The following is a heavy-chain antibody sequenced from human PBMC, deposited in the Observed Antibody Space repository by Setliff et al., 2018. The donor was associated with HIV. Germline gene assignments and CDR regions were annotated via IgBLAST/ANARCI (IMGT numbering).Heavy chain of an antibody. CDR1: GGSISSGSYY. D-gene: IGHD3-10*01. CDR2: IYENAYA. Sequence: PSETLSLTCTVSGGSISSGSYYWNWIRQTPGKGLEWIGYIYENAYAHYTVSLRSRVTVSMDTSKNQFSLTLRSVTAADRAVYYCARAQMHRGVVSWSLYYFDYWGQGALVTVSS. J-gene: IGHJ4*02. V-gene: IGHV4-61*01. CDR3: ARAQMHRGVVSWSLYYFDY.